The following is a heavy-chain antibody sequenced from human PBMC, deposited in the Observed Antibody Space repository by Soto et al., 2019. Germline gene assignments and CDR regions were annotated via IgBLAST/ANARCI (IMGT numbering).Heavy chain of an antibody. CDR1: GFSLNTTGVG. Sequence: QITLKESGPTLVKPTRTLTLTCSFSGFSLNTTGVGVGWIRQPPGKALEWLALIYWDDDKRYSPSLKRRLTVTKDTSKNQVVLIMTNMDPVDTATYYCAHRRGVSGGTSFDYWGQGILVTVSS. CDR2: IYWDDDK. V-gene: IGHV2-5*02. J-gene: IGHJ4*02. CDR3: AHRRGVSGGTSFDY. D-gene: IGHD6-13*01.